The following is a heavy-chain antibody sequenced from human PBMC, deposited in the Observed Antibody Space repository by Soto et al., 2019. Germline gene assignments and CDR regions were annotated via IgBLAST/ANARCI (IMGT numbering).Heavy chain of an antibody. CDR1: GYTFTSYG. D-gene: IGHD3-22*01. CDR2: ISPIFGTA. CDR3: ARVPARDYYDSSGYPLQANAFDI. V-gene: IGHV1-69*13. J-gene: IGHJ3*02. Sequence: SVKVSCKASGYTFTSYGISWVRQAPGQGLEWMGGISPIFGTANYAQKLQGRVTITADESTSTAYMELSSLRSEDTAVYYCARVPARDYYDSSGYPLQANAFDIWGQGTMVTVSS.